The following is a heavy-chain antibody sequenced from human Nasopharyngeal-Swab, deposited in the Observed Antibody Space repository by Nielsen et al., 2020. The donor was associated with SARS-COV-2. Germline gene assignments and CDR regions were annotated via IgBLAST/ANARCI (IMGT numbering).Heavy chain of an antibody. V-gene: IGHV3-11*06. Sequence: GESLKISCAASGFTFSDYYMSWIRQAPGKGLEWVSYISSSSSYTNYADSVKGRFTISRDNAKNSLYLQMNSLRAEDTAVYYCARDRGKAAAGTNWFDPWGQGTLVTVSS. D-gene: IGHD6-13*01. J-gene: IGHJ5*02. CDR3: ARDRGKAAAGTNWFDP. CDR1: GFTFSDYY. CDR2: ISSSSSYT.